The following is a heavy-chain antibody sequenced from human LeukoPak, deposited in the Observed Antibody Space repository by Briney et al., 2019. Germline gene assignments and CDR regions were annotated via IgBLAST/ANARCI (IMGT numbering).Heavy chain of an antibody. J-gene: IGHJ4*02. Sequence: GGSLRLSCAASGFTFSSYWMSWVRQAPGKGLEWVANIKQDGSEKYYVDSVKGRFTISRDNAKNSLYLQMNSLRAEDTAVYYCARGGGYSYGYWEMAITGALDYWGQGTLVTVSS. CDR1: GFTFSSYW. CDR3: ARGGGYSYGYWEMAITGALDY. V-gene: IGHV3-7*01. CDR2: IKQDGSEK. D-gene: IGHD5-18*01.